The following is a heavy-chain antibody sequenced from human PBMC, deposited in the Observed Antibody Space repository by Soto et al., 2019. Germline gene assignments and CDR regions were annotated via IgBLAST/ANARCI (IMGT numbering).Heavy chain of an antibody. Sequence: PGGSLRLSCAASGLTFSSYAMSWVRQAPGKGLEWVSAISGSGIGTYYAESVKGRFTISRDKSKNTLYLQMNSLRAEDTALYYCASGGYCTGASCRAPYFEYWGQGRPVTVSS. V-gene: IGHV3-23*01. CDR3: ASGGYCTGASCRAPYFEY. J-gene: IGHJ4*02. CDR2: ISGSGIGT. CDR1: GLTFSSYA. D-gene: IGHD2-8*02.